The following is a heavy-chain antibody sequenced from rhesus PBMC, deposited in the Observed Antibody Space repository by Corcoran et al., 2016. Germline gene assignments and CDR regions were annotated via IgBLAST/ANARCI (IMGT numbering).Heavy chain of an antibody. CDR2: IYWDDVK. D-gene: IGHD3-34*01. CDR1: GFSLSTRGMG. J-gene: IGHJ4*01. Sequence: QVTLKESGPALVKPTQTLTLTCTFSGFSLSTRGMGVGWIRQPQGKALEWLASIYWDDVKYYITSLKSRLTISKDTSKNQVVLTMTNMDPVDTATYYGARVPGGYWGQGVLVTVSS. CDR3: ARVPGGY. V-gene: IGHV2S1*01.